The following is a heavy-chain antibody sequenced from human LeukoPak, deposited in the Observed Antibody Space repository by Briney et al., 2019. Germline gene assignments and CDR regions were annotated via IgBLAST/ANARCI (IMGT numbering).Heavy chain of an antibody. CDR3: ASALRIYYYFDY. CDR1: GFTFSSYA. V-gene: IGHV3-30*04. D-gene: IGHD1-26*01. Sequence: GRSLRLSCAASGFTFSSYAMHWVRQAPGKGLEWVAVISYDGSNKYYADSVKGRFTISRDNSKNTLYLQMNSLRAEDTAVYYCASALRIYYYFDYWGQGTLVTVSS. J-gene: IGHJ4*02. CDR2: ISYDGSNK.